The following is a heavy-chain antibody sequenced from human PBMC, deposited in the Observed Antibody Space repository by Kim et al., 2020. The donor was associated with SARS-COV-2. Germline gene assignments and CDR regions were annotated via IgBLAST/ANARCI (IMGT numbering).Heavy chain of an antibody. Sequence: SETLSLTCTVSGGSISGSYWSWLRQPPGEGLEWIAYVHNSGSTNYNPSLKSRVSISVDSSQNQFSLKLSSVTAADSAVYYCAKGAGWYDCWGQGTLVTVSS. D-gene: IGHD6-19*01. CDR2: VHNSGST. CDR3: AKGAGWYDC. J-gene: IGHJ5*01. CDR1: GGSISGSY. V-gene: IGHV4-59*01.